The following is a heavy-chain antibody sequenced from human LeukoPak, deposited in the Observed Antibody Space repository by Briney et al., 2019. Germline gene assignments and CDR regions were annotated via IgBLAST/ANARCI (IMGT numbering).Heavy chain of an antibody. CDR2: IYYSGST. J-gene: IGHJ3*02. CDR3: ARGYCGGDCYSIGAFDI. CDR1: GGSISSSSYY. V-gene: IGHV4-39*01. Sequence: SETLPLTCTVSGGSISSSSYYWGWIRQPPGKGLEWIGSIYYSGSTYYNPSLKSRVTISVDTSKNQFSLKLSSVTAADTAVYYCARGYCGGDCYSIGAFDIWGQGTMVTVSS. D-gene: IGHD2-21*02.